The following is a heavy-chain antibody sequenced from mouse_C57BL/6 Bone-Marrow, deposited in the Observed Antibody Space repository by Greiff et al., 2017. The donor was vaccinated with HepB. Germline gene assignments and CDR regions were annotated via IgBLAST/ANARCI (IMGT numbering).Heavy chain of an antibody. V-gene: IGHV1-81*01. CDR1: GYTFTSYG. CDR3: ARSLNFDY. Sequence: VKLMESGAELARPGASVKLSCKASGYTFTSYGISWVKQRTGQGLEWIGEIYPRSGNTYYNEKFKGKATLTADKSSSTAYMELRSLTSEDSAVYFCARSLNFDYWGQGTTLTVSS. CDR2: IYPRSGNT. D-gene: IGHD6-5*01. J-gene: IGHJ2*01.